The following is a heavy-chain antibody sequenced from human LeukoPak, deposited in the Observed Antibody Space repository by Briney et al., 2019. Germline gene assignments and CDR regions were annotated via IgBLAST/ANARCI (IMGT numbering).Heavy chain of an antibody. V-gene: IGHV1-2*02. CDR2: INPNSGHT. CDR1: GYTFTGYY. D-gene: IGHD3-10*01. CDR3: SRDDLWFGET. J-gene: IGHJ4*02. Sequence: ASVKVSCKASGYTFTGYYIHWVRQAPGQGLEWMGWINPNSGHTSYAQKFQGRVTMTRDVSISTAYMELSRLRSDDTALYYCSRDDLWFGETWGQGTLVTVSS.